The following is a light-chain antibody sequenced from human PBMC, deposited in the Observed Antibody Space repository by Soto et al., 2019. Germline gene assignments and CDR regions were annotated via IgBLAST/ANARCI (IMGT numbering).Light chain of an antibody. CDR3: QQRSNFIT. J-gene: IGKJ5*01. Sequence: EIVLTQSPATLSLSPGERATLSCRARQSISSYLAWYQQKPGQAPRLLIYDASNRATGIPARFSGSGSGTDFTLTISSLESEDFAVYYCQQRSNFITFGQGTRLVIK. CDR1: QSISSY. V-gene: IGKV3-11*01. CDR2: DAS.